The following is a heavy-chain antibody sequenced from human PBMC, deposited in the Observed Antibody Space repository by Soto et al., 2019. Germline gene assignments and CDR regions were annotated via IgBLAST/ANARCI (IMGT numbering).Heavy chain of an antibody. V-gene: IGHV1-8*01. Sequence: ASVKVSCKASGYTFTSYDINWVRQATGQGLEWMGWMNPNSGNTGYAQKFQGRVTMTRNTSISTAYMELSSLRSEDTAVYYFARAPPPMVRGVINWFDPWGQGTLVTVSS. CDR1: GYTFTSYD. D-gene: IGHD3-10*01. J-gene: IGHJ5*02. CDR3: ARAPPPMVRGVINWFDP. CDR2: MNPNSGNT.